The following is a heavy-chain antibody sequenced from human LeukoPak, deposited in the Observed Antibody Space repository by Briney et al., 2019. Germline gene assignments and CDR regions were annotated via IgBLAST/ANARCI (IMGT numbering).Heavy chain of an antibody. CDR1: GFTVSSNY. CDR3: ARDPVNTAMVSDY. J-gene: IGHJ4*02. D-gene: IGHD5-18*01. CDR2: IYSGGST. V-gene: IGHV3-53*01. Sequence: GGSLRLSCAASGFTVSSNYMSWVRQAPGKGLEWVSVIYSGGSTYYADSVEGRFTISRDNSKNTLYLQMNSLRAEDTAVYYCARDPVNTAMVSDYWGQGTLVTVSS.